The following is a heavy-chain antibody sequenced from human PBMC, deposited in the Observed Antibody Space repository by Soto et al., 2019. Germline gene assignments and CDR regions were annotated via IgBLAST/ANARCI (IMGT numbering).Heavy chain of an antibody. CDR1: GLNFNDYA. Sequence: EVQLLESGGDLVQPGGSLRLSCAASGLNFNDYAMTWVRQAPGKGLEWVSSVSTRGDITYYSDSVKGRFTISRDNSKNTLFLHMNGLRAEDTALYYCARGDRGGSGSPASYYYSGLDVWGQGTTVTVSS. D-gene: IGHD3-10*01. V-gene: IGHV3-23*01. CDR3: ARGDRGGSGSPASYYYSGLDV. CDR2: VSTRGDIT. J-gene: IGHJ6*02.